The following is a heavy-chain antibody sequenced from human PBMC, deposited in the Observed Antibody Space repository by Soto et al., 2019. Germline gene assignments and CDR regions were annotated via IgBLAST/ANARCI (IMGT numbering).Heavy chain of an antibody. D-gene: IGHD6-6*01. J-gene: IGHJ4*02. CDR3: ARGSRAFDSSLPFGY. CDR1: GAAISSIGYY. CDR2: IHGSNGGHT. V-gene: IGHV4-31*03. Sequence: SESLSLTGTVSGAAISSIGYYWTGIRQFPGKGLEWIGYIHGSNGGHTYYKPSLKSRVTISVDTSKNHFSLTLSSVAAADTGIYYCARGSRAFDSSLPFGYWGQGTPVTVSS.